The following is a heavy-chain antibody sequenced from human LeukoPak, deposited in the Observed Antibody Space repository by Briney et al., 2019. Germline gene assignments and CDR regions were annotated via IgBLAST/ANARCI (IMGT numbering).Heavy chain of an antibody. J-gene: IGHJ3*02. D-gene: IGHD3-10*01. CDR1: GYTFTSYG. V-gene: IGHV1-18*01. Sequence: ASVKVSCKASGYTFTSYGISRVRQAPGQGLEWMGWISAYNGNTNYAQKFQGRVTITADESTSTAYMELSSLRSEDTAVYYCARDMRQLGGGEGADAFDIWGQGTMVTVSS. CDR3: ARDMRQLGGGEGADAFDI. CDR2: ISAYNGNT.